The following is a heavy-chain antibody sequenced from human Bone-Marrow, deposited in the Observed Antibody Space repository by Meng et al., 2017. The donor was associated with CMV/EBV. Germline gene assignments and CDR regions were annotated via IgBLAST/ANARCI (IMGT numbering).Heavy chain of an antibody. CDR1: GFTFSSYG. V-gene: IGHV3-30*02. J-gene: IGHJ6*02. CDR2: IRYDGSNK. CDR3: AKNLFNGILTGYSISSYYYYGMHV. Sequence: GGSLRLSCAASGFTFSSYGMHWVRQAPGKGLEWVAFIRYDGSNKYYADSVKGRFTISRDNSKNTLYLQMNSLRAEDTAVYYCAKNLFNGILTGYSISSYYYYGMHVWVQGTTVTVSS. D-gene: IGHD3-9*01.